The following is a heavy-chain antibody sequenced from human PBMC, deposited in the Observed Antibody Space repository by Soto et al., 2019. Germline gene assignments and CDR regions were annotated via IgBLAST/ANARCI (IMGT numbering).Heavy chain of an antibody. V-gene: IGHV5-51*01. CDR1: GYRFTSYW. J-gene: IGHJ5*02. CDR2: IYPGDSDT. CDR3: ARGSELQLPNWFDP. D-gene: IGHD1-1*01. Sequence: PGESLQISCQGSGYRFTSYWIGWVRQMPGKGLEWMGIIYPGDSDTRYSPSFRGQVTISADKSVSTAYLQWSSLKASDTAMYYCARGSELQLPNWFDPWGQGTLVTVS.